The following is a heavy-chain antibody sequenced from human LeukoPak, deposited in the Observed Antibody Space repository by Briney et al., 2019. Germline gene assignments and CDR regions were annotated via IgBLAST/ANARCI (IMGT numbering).Heavy chain of an antibody. V-gene: IGHV3-23*01. Sequence: GGSLRLSCAASGFAFSTFAMSWVRQAPGKGLEWVSTIYFPGGTTYSADSVRGRFTISRDNAKNTLYLQMNSLRPDDTAIYYRAKDQGQAVVPRRFDYWGQGTLVTVSS. CDR1: GFAFSTFA. D-gene: IGHD2-2*01. CDR2: IYFPGGTT. CDR3: AKDQGQAVVPRRFDY. J-gene: IGHJ4*02.